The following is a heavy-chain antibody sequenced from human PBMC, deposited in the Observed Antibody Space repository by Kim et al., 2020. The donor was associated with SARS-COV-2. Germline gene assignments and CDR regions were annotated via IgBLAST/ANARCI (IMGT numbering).Heavy chain of an antibody. CDR1: GGTFSSYA. J-gene: IGHJ5*02. V-gene: IGHV1-69*13. Sequence: SVKVSCKASGGTFSSYAISWVRQAPGQGLEWMGGIIPIFGTANYAQKFQGRVTITADESTSTAYMELSSLRSEDTAVYYCASGGYCSGGSCYSGVRWFDPWGQGTLVTVSS. CDR3: ASGGYCSGGSCYSGVRWFDP. D-gene: IGHD2-15*01. CDR2: IIPIFGTA.